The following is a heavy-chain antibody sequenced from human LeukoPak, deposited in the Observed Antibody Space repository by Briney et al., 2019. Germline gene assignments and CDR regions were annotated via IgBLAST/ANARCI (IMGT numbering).Heavy chain of an antibody. V-gene: IGHV1-69*05. Sequence: ASVKVSCKASGGTFSSYAISWVRQAPGQGLEWMGGIIPIFGTANYAQKFQGRVTITTDESTSTAYMELSSLRSEDTAVYYCARGKYGDGSRWYFDYWGQGTLVTVSS. J-gene: IGHJ4*02. CDR2: IIPIFGTA. CDR3: ARGKYGDGSRWYFDY. D-gene: IGHD4-17*01. CDR1: GGTFSSYA.